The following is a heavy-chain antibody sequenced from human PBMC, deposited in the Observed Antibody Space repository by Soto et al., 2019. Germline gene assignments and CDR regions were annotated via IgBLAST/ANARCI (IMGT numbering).Heavy chain of an antibody. Sequence: CWPSVVNPPKTLPPNCPFSGVSPNPRGVGVGWIPPPPGKGLDLLALIYWDDDKRYSPSLKSRLTITKDTSKNQVVLTMTNMDPVDTATYYCVHSPGYCSGGSCYYYYGMDVWGQGTTVTVSS. CDR3: VHSPGYCSGGSCYYYYGMDV. J-gene: IGHJ6*02. CDR2: IYWDDDK. D-gene: IGHD2-15*01. CDR1: GVSPNPRGVG. V-gene: IGHV2-5*02.